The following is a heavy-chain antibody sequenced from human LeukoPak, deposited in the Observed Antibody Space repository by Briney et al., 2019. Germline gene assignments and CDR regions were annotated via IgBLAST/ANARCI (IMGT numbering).Heavy chain of an antibody. CDR1: GDSISSGSYY. CDR2: IYTSGST. V-gene: IGHV4-61*02. J-gene: IGHJ5*02. D-gene: IGHD6-13*01. CDR3: ARTAVGPEGWFDP. Sequence: SGTLSLTCTVSGDSISSGSYYWSWIRQPAGKGLEWIGRIYTSGSTNYNPSLKSRVTISVDTSKNQFSLKLSSVTAADTAVYYCARTAVGPEGWFDPWGQGTLVTVSS.